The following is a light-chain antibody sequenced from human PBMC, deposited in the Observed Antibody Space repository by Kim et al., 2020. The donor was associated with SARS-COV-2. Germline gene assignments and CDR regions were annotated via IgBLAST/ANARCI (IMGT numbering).Light chain of an antibody. CDR2: RDN. CDR1: SNNVGDQG. Sequence: APLTCTGNSNNVGDQGAAWLQHHQGHPPKLLSYRDNNRPSGISERLSASRSGNTASLTITGLQPEDEADYYCSAWDSSLSVWVFGGGTKLTVL. CDR3: SAWDSSLSVWV. J-gene: IGLJ3*02. V-gene: IGLV10-54*01.